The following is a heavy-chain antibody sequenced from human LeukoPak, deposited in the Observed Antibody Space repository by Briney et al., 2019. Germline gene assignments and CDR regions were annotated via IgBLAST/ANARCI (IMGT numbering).Heavy chain of an antibody. CDR1: GFTFSRYA. CDR2: ISGSGDTT. V-gene: IGHV3-23*01. CDR3: AKDFGDCSNGVCYGKPFDY. D-gene: IGHD2-8*01. Sequence: GGSLRLSCAASGFTFSRYAMSWARQAPRKGLEWVSGISGSGDTTYYADPVKGRFTISRDNSKNTLYLQMNSLRAEDTAVYYCAKDFGDCSNGVCYGKPFDYWGQGTLVTASS. J-gene: IGHJ4*02.